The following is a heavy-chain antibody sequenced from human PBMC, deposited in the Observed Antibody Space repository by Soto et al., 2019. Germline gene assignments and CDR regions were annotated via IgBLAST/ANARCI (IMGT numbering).Heavy chain of an antibody. V-gene: IGHV1-69*13. J-gene: IGHJ4*02. D-gene: IGHD3-22*01. CDR2: IIPIFGTA. CDR3: ARGWGYYYDSSGSIDY. CDR1: GGTFSSYA. Sequence: SVKVSCKASGGTFSSYAISWVRQAPGQGLEWMGGIIPIFGTANYAQKFQGRVTITADESTSTAYMELSSLRSEDTAVYYCARGWGYYYDSSGSIDYWGQGTLVTVSS.